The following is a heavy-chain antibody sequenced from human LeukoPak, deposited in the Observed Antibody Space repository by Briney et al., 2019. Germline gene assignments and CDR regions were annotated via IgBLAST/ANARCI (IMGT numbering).Heavy chain of an antibody. V-gene: IGHV4-4*07. CDR1: GASISSYY. CDR3: ARGRYYYDSSGYPNWFDP. D-gene: IGHD3-22*01. J-gene: IGHJ5*02. Sequence: SETLSLTCTVSGASISSYYWSWIRQPAGKGLEWIGRIYTSGSTNYNPSLKSRVTMSVDTSKNQFSLKLSSVTAADTAVYYCARGRYYYDSSGYPNWFDPWGQGTLVTVSS. CDR2: IYTSGST.